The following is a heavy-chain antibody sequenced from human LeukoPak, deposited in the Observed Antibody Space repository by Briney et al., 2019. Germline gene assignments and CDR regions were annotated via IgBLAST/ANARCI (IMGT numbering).Heavy chain of an antibody. CDR2: ISAYNGNT. CDR1: GYTFTSYG. Sequence: ASVKVSCKASGYTFTSYGISWVRQAPGQGREWMGWISAYNGNTNYAKKLQCRVTMTTDTSTSTAYSELKSLRSDDTAVYYCAIGGYSSGWRLGLDAFDIWGQGTMVTVSS. CDR3: AIGGYSSGWRLGLDAFDI. D-gene: IGHD6-19*01. V-gene: IGHV1-18*01. J-gene: IGHJ3*02.